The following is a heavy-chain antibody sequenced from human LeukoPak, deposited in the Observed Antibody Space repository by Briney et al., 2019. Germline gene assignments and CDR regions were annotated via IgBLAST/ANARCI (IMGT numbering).Heavy chain of an antibody. CDR1: GGSISSYY. V-gene: IGHV4-59*01. Sequence: SETLSLTCTVSGGSISSYYWSWIRQPPGKGLEWIGYIYYSGSTKYNPALKSRVTISVHTSENHSSQKLSSVVAADTAVYYCARLYFDGPDWYCYPWGRGTLVTVSS. D-gene: IGHD3-9*01. J-gene: IGHJ2*01. CDR2: IYYSGST. CDR3: ARLYFDGPDWYCYP.